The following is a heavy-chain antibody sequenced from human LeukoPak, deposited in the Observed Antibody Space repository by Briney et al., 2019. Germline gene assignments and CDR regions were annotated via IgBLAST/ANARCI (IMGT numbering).Heavy chain of an antibody. CDR3: ARAMIVVECWFDP. D-gene: IGHD3-22*01. V-gene: IGHV1-46*01. Sequence: GASVKVSCKASGYTFTSYYMHWVRQAPGQGLEWMGIINPSGGSTSYAQKFQGRVTMTRDMSTSTVYMELSSLRAEDTAVYYCARAMIVVECWFDPWGQGTLVTVSS. J-gene: IGHJ5*02. CDR1: GYTFTSYY. CDR2: INPSGGST.